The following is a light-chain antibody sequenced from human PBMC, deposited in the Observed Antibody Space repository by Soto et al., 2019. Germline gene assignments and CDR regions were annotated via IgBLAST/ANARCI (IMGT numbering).Light chain of an antibody. CDR3: QQSYSTLLIT. CDR1: QSIRTY. V-gene: IGKV1-39*01. J-gene: IGKJ5*01. CDR2: AAS. Sequence: DIQMTQSPSSLSASVGDRVTITCRASQSIRTYLNWYQQKPGKAPKLLIYAASSLQSGVPSRFSGTGCWTDSNLTISSLQPEDFATYYCQQSYSTLLITFGQGKRLESK.